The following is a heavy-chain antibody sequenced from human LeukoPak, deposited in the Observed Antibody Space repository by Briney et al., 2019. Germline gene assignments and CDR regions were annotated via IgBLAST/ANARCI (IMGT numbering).Heavy chain of an antibody. CDR2: FDPEDGET. V-gene: IGHV1-24*01. J-gene: IGHJ5*02. D-gene: IGHD4-17*01. Sequence: ASVKVSCKVSGYTLTELSMHWVRQAPGKGLEWMGGFDPEDGETIYAQKFQGRVTMTEDTSTDTAYMELSSLRSEDTAVYYCATDLSPEMTTVTTPWFDPWGQGTLVTVSS. CDR3: ATDLSPEMTTVTTPWFDP. CDR1: GYTLTELS.